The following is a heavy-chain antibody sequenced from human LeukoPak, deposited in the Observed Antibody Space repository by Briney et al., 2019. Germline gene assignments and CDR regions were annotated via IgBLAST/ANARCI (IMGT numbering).Heavy chain of an antibody. V-gene: IGHV4-59*01. J-gene: IGHJ6*02. CDR3: ARVGAGGYYDSSGYGYGMDV. Sequence: SETLSLTCTVSGGSISSYYWSWIRQPPGKGLEWIGYICYSGSTNYNPSLKSRVTISVDTSKNQFSLKLSSVTAAGTAVYYCARVGAGGYYDSSGYGYGMDVWGQGTTVTVSS. D-gene: IGHD3-22*01. CDR2: ICYSGST. CDR1: GGSISSYY.